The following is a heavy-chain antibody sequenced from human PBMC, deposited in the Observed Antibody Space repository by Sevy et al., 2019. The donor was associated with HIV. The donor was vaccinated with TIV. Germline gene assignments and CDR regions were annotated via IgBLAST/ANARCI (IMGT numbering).Heavy chain of an antibody. V-gene: IGHV1-3*01. CDR2: LNPGNGNT. Sequence: ASVKVSCKASGYTFSTFTIHWLRQAPGQSLVWMGWLNPGNGNTKSAQHFRGRVTITRDTSARTAYLELTGLTSEDTAVYFCARDPYARRGFDYWGQGTLVTVSS. J-gene: IGHJ4*02. CDR1: GYTFSTFT. D-gene: IGHD3-16*01. CDR3: ARDPYARRGFDY.